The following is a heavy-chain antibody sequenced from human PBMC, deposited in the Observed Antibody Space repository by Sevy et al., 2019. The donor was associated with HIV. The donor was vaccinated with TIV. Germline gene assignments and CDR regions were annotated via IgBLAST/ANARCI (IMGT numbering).Heavy chain of an antibody. CDR1: GYSFTAYY. Sequence: ASVKVSCKASGYSFTAYYIHWVRQAPGQGLEWMGWINPNSDGTNYAQKFQGRVTMTSDASSNTASLELTRLRSDDTAVYYCTRDRTIFGSGPPDSWGQGTLVTVSS. V-gene: IGHV1-2*02. D-gene: IGHD3-9*01. CDR2: INPNSDGT. CDR3: TRDRTIFGSGPPDS. J-gene: IGHJ4*02.